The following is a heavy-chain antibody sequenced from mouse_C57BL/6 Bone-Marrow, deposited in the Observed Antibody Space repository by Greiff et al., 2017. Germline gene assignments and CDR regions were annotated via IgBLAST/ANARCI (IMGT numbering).Heavy chain of an antibody. Sequence: QVQLQQSGAELVKPGASVKLSCKASGYTFTEYTIHWVKQRSGPGLGWIGWFYPGSGSMKYNEKFKDKATLTADKSSITVYMELIRVTSEDTAVYFCARHERYYGYPWFAYWGRGTLVTVSA. CDR2: FYPGSGSM. V-gene: IGHV1-62-2*01. D-gene: IGHD2-2*01. CDR1: GYTFTEYT. J-gene: IGHJ3*01. CDR3: ARHERYYGYPWFAY.